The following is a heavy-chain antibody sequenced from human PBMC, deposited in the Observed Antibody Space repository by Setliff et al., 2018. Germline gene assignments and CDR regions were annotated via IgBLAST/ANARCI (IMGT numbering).Heavy chain of an antibody. CDR3: AKEKYSSTWYERKPFDC. Sequence: GESLKISCAASGFTFSTHAMTWVRQAPGKGLEWVSTATTSGTYSYYADSVKGRFTISRDDSKNTLYLQMNSLRAEDTAVYYCAKEKYSSTWYERKPFDCWGQGTLVTVSS. CDR2: ATTSGTYS. D-gene: IGHD6-13*01. CDR1: GFTFSTHA. V-gene: IGHV3-23*01. J-gene: IGHJ4*02.